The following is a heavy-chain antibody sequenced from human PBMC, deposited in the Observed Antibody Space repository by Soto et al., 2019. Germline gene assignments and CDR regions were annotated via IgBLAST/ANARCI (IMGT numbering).Heavy chain of an antibody. D-gene: IGHD3-22*01. CDR3: AKDLRPRITMIVVVINAFDI. CDR1: GFTWSSCA. V-gene: IGHV3-23*01. CDR2: ISGSGGST. Sequence: LRLSCAASGFTWSSCAMRWVRQAQGKGLEWVSAISGSGGSTYYADSVKGRFTISRDNSKNTLYLQMNSLRAEDTAVYYCAKDLRPRITMIVVVINAFDIWGQGTMVTVSS. J-gene: IGHJ3*02.